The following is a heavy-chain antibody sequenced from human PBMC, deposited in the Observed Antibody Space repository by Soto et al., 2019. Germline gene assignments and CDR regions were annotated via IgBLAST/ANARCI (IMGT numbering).Heavy chain of an antibody. D-gene: IGHD5-18*01. CDR1: GGTFSSYA. V-gene: IGHV1-69*01. CDR2: IIPIFGTA. J-gene: IGHJ6*02. Sequence: QVQLVQSGAEVKKPGSSVKVSCKASGGTFSSYAISWVRQAPGQGLEWMGGIIPIFGTANYAQKFQGRVTITADESTSTAYMERSSLRSEDTAVYYCARDDRPDTAMVYYYGMDVWGQGTTVTVSS. CDR3: ARDDRPDTAMVYYYGMDV.